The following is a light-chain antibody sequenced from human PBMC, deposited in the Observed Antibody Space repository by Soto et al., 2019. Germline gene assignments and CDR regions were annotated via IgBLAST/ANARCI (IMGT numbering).Light chain of an antibody. CDR1: SSDVGHYNH. CDR2: DVS. V-gene: IGLV2-14*03. J-gene: IGLJ1*01. Sequence: QSALTQPASVSGSHGQSITISCTGTSSDVGHYNHVSWYQHYPGKAPKLIIFDVSHRPSGVSNRFSGSKSGNTASLTISGLQAADEADYYRISYAGSNTLDVFGTGTKLTVL. CDR3: ISYAGSNTLDV.